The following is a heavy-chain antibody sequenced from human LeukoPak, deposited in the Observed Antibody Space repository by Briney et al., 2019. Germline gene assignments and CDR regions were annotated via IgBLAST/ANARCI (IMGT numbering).Heavy chain of an antibody. J-gene: IGHJ4*02. V-gene: IGHV3-23*01. D-gene: IGHD7-27*01. CDR2: ITTSDGNT. CDR1: GFAFSSYT. CDR3: AKDGGLWVSAHWGDS. Sequence: GGSLRLSCAASGFAFSSYTMSWVRQAPGKGLEWVSTITTSDGNTYYADSVKGRFTVSRDNSKNTLFLQMNSLRAEDTAVYYCAKDGGLWVSAHWGDSWGRGTLVTVSS.